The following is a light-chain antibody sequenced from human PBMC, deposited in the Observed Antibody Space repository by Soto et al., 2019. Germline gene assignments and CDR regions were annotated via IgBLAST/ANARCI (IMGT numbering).Light chain of an antibody. Sequence: QSVLTQPPSASGTPGQRVTISCSGSSSNIGSNNVNRYQQLPGTAPKLLIYSNNQRPSGVPDRFSGSKSGTSASLAISGLQSEDEADYYCAAWDDSLNGVVFGGGTKVTVL. CDR2: SNN. J-gene: IGLJ2*01. CDR1: SSNIGSNN. V-gene: IGLV1-44*01. CDR3: AAWDDSLNGVV.